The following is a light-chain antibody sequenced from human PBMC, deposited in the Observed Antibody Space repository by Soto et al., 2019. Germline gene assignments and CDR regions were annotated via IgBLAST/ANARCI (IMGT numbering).Light chain of an antibody. Sequence: EIVLTQSPATLSLSPGERATLSCRASQSISSNLAWYQQKPGQAPRLLIYGASSRATGIPDRFSGSGSGTDFTLTLSRLEPEDFAVYYCQQDGSSPKTFGQGTKVDIK. V-gene: IGKV3-20*01. CDR1: QSISSN. CDR3: QQDGSSPKT. J-gene: IGKJ1*01. CDR2: GAS.